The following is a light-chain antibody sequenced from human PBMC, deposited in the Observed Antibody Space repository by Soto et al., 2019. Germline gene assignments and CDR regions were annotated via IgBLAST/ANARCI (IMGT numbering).Light chain of an antibody. J-gene: IGKJ1*01. V-gene: IGKV2-28*01. Sequence: DIVMTQSPLSLPVTPGEPASISCRSSHSLLHSNGYNYLDWYLQKPGQSPQVLLYLGSNRASGGPDRFSGSGSGTDFTLKISRVEAEDVGVYYCMRALQTPRTVGQGTKVEIK. CDR1: HSLLHSNGYNY. CDR2: LGS. CDR3: MRALQTPRT.